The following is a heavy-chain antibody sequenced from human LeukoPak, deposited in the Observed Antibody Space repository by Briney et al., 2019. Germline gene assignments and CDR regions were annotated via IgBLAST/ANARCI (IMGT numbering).Heavy chain of an antibody. Sequence: GGSLRLSCAGSGFTFSSYAMNWVRQAPGKRLEWVSGISGGGYSTNYADSVKGRFTISRDNFKNTLYLQMNGLRADDTALYYCTKGASGTGWDYWGQGTLVTVSS. CDR2: ISGGGYST. J-gene: IGHJ4*02. CDR1: GFTFSSYA. D-gene: IGHD6-19*01. V-gene: IGHV3-23*01. CDR3: TKGASGTGWDY.